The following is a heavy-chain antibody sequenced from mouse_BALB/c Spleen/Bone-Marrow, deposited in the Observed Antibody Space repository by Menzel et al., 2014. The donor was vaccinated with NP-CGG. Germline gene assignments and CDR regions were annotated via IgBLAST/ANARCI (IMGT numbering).Heavy chain of an antibody. V-gene: IGHV14-3*02. CDR2: IDTANGNA. Sequence: VQLQQSGAELVKPGASVKLSCTASGFNIKDTYMHWVKQRPEQGLEWIGTIDTANGNAKYDPKFQGKATITADTSSNTAYMQLSSLTSEYAGGYYCTRLDLFDYWGQGTLVTVSA. J-gene: IGHJ3*01. CDR3: TRLDLFDY. CDR1: GFNIKDTY.